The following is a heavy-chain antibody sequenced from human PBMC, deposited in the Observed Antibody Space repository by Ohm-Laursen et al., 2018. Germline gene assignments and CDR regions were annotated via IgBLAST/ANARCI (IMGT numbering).Heavy chain of an antibody. J-gene: IGHJ4*02. Sequence: SLRLSCSASGFTFSSYELNWVRQAPGKGLEWVSYISSSGSTIYYADSVKGRFTISRDNSKNTLYLQMNSLRAEDTAVYYCARTMALDSWGQGALVTVSS. CDR2: ISSSGSTI. CDR1: GFTFSSYE. D-gene: IGHD4/OR15-4a*01. CDR3: ARTMALDS. V-gene: IGHV3-48*03.